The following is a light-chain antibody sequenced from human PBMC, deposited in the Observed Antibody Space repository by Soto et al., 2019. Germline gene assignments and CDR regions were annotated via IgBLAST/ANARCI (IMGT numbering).Light chain of an antibody. CDR3: QQYGSSPRT. J-gene: IGKJ1*01. Sequence: TQSPATLSLSPGERATLSCRASQTVSSSYLAWYQQKPGQAPRLLIYGASNRATGIPDRFGGSGSGADFTLTISRLEPEDFAVYYCQQYGSSPRTFGQGTKVDI. CDR2: GAS. V-gene: IGKV3-20*01. CDR1: QTVSSSY.